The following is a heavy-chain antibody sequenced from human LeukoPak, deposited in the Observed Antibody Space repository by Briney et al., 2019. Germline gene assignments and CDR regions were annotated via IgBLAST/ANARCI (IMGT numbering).Heavy chain of an antibody. CDR1: GFTFSSYA. J-gene: IGHJ6*02. CDR3: AKEGTFGELLPSITVEDYYYYGMDV. D-gene: IGHD3-10*01. Sequence: GGSLRLSCAASGFTFSSYAMSWVRQAPGKGLEWVSSISGSISGSVGSTYYADFVKGRFTISRDNSKNTLYLQVNSLRAEDTAVYYCAKEGTFGELLPSITVEDYYYYGMDVWGQGTTVTVSS. CDR2: ISGSISGSVGST. V-gene: IGHV3-23*01.